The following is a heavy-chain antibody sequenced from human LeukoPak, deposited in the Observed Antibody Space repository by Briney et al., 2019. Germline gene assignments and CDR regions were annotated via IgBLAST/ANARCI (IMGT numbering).Heavy chain of an antibody. J-gene: IGHJ4*02. D-gene: IGHD3-10*01. CDR2: VYYSGST. CDR1: GGSISSYY. Sequence: SETLSLTCTVSGGSISSYYWSWIRQPPGKGLEWIGYVYYSGSTNYNPSLKSRVTISVDTSENQFSLKLSSVTAADTAVYYCARSELLWFGGVNSGFDYWGQGTLVTVSS. V-gene: IGHV4-59*01. CDR3: ARSELLWFGGVNSGFDY.